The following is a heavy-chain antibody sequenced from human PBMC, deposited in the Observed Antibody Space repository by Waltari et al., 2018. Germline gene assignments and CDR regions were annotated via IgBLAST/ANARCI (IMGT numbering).Heavy chain of an antibody. Sequence: QVQLVESGGGVVQPGRSMRLSCAASGFTFSSYAMRWVRQAPGKGLEWVAVISDDGSNKYHADSGKGGFTISSDNSKNTLYLQMNIRSAEYTAVYYCARGPYELGIYSSSWYEPYDAVDIWGQGTMVTVSS. CDR2: ISDDGSNK. CDR3: ARGPYELGIYSSSWYEPYDAVDI. V-gene: IGHV3-30-3*01. D-gene: IGHD6-13*01. J-gene: IGHJ3*02. CDR1: GFTFSSYA.